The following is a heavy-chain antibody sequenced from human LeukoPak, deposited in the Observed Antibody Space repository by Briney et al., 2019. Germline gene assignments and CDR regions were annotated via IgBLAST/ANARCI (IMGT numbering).Heavy chain of an antibody. V-gene: IGHV1-69*04. CDR3: CSTALGVATGPFDY. D-gene: IGHD5-12*01. J-gene: IGHJ4*02. CDR2: IIPILGIA. CDR1: GGTFSSYA. Sequence: ASVKVSCKASGGTFSSYAISWVRQAPGQGLEWMGRIIPILGIANYAQKFQGRVTITADKSTSTAYMELSSLRSEDTAVYYCCSTALGVATGPFDYWGQGTLVTVSS.